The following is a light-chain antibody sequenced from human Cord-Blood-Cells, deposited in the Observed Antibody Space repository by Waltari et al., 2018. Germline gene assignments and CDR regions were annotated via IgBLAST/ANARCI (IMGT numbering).Light chain of an antibody. CDR2: KDS. V-gene: IGLV3-25*03. Sequence: SSELTQPPSVSVSPGQTARITCSGDALPKQYASWYQQQPGQAPVLVIYKDSERPSGIPDRFSGSSSGTTVTLTISGVQAEDEADYYCQSADSSGTYQVFGGGTKLTVL. CDR1: ALPKQY. CDR3: QSADSSGTYQV. J-gene: IGLJ3*02.